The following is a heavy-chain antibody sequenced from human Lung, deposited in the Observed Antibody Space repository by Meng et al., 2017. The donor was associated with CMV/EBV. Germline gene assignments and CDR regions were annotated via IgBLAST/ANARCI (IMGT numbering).Heavy chain of an antibody. J-gene: IGHJ3*02. CDR2: IYYSGST. CDR1: GGSLSSSSYY. CDR3: ARDQVRAAAGIWEPDHAFDI. V-gene: IGHV4-39*07. D-gene: IGHD6-13*01. Sequence: SETLSLXCTVSGGSLSSSSYYWGWIRQPPGKGLEWIGSIYYSGSTYYNPSLKSRVTISVDTSKNQFSLKLSSVTAADTAVYYCARDQVRAAAGIWEPDHAFDIWGQGTXVNVSS.